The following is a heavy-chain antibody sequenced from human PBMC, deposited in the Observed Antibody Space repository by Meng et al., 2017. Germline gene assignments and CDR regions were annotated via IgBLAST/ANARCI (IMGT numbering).Heavy chain of an antibody. CDR1: GFTFSSYA. V-gene: IGHV3-30*01. Sequence: QVQLVESGGGVVQPGRSLGLSCAASGFTFSSYAMHWVRQAPGKGLEWVAVISYDGSNKYYADSVKGRFTISRDNSKNTLYLQMNSLRAEDTAVYYCARGQNWSYFGFFDYWGQGTLVTVSS. CDR3: ARGQNWSYFGFFDY. D-gene: IGHD1-7*01. J-gene: IGHJ4*02. CDR2: ISYDGSNK.